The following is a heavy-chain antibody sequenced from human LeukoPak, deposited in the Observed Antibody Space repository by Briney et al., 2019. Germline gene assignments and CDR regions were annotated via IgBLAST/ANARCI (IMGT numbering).Heavy chain of an antibody. CDR1: GGSISSYY. D-gene: IGHD2-2*01. Sequence: SETLSLTCTVSGGSISSYYWSWIRQPPGKGLEWIGYIYYSGSTNYNPSLKSRVTISVDTSKNQFSLKLSSATAADTAVYYCASQLVPAAISYWGQGTLVTVSS. V-gene: IGHV4-59*12. CDR2: IYYSGST. CDR3: ASQLVPAAISY. J-gene: IGHJ4*02.